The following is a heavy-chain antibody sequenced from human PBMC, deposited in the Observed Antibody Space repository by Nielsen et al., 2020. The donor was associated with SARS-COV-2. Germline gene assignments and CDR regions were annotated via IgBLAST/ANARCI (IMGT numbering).Heavy chain of an antibody. CDR3: TRVNPISGSWFDAFDI. V-gene: IGHV3-73*01. CDR1: GFTFSDST. CDR2: IRSKANTYAT. D-gene: IGHD5-12*01. Sequence: LKISCAASGFTFSDSTMHWVRQASGKGLEWIGRIRSKANTYATGYAASVKGRFTISRDDSKNTAYLQMNGLKTEDTAVYYCTRVNPISGSWFDAFDIWGQGTMVTVSS. J-gene: IGHJ3*02.